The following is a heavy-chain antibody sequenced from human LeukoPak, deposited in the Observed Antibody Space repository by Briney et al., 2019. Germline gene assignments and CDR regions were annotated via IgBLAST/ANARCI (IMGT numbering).Heavy chain of an antibody. V-gene: IGHV3-7*03. J-gene: IGHJ4*02. Sequence: PGTSLRLSCAASGFTFSIYGMHWVRQAPGKGLEWVANIKPDGSAKYYVDSVKGRFIISRDNAKNSLYLQMNSLRAEDTAVYYCVTVRDYWGQGTLVTVSS. CDR1: GFTFSIYG. CDR2: IKPDGSAK. CDR3: VTVRDY.